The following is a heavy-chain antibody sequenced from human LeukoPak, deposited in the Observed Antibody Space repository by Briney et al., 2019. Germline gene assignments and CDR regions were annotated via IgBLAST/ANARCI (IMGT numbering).Heavy chain of an antibody. V-gene: IGHV4-30-4*01. Sequence: SETLSLTCTVSGGSISSGDYYWSWIRQPPGKGLEWIGYIYYSGSTYYNPSLKSRVTISVDTSKNQFSLKLSSVTAADTAVYYCAREGLDFTMVRGVISPVGFDYWGQGTLVTVSS. CDR2: IYYSGST. J-gene: IGHJ4*02. CDR3: AREGLDFTMVRGVISPVGFDY. CDR1: GGSISSGDYY. D-gene: IGHD3-10*01.